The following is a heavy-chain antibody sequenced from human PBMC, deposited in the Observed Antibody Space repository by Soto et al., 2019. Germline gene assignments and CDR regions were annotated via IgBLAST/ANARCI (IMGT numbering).Heavy chain of an antibody. J-gene: IGHJ3*02. CDR2: IYPGASDT. Sequence: PGESLKISCKTSGYSFTNYWIGWVRQLPGKGLEWMAIIYPGASDTRYNPSFQGQVTISADKSISTAYLQWSSLKASDTAMYYCAIGGDWFFFDIWAQGTMVTVSS. D-gene: IGHD2-21*02. CDR3: AIGGDWFFFDI. V-gene: IGHV5-51*01. CDR1: GYSFTNYW.